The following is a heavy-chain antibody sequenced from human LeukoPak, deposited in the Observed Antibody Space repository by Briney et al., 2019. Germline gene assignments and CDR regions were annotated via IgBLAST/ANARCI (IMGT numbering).Heavy chain of an antibody. CDR2: IIPIFGTA. CDR1: GGTFSIYA. D-gene: IGHD5-18*01. J-gene: IGHJ4*02. CDR3: ARDTAMVMKSTYYFDY. Sequence: SVKVSCKASGGTFSIYAISWVRQAPGQGLEWMGGIIPIFGTANYAQKFQGRVTITADESTSTACMELSSLRSEDTAVYYCARDTAMVMKSTYYFDYWGQGTLVTVSS. V-gene: IGHV1-69*13.